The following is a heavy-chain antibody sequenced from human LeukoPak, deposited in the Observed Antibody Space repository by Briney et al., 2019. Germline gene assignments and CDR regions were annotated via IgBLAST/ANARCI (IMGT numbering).Heavy chain of an antibody. CDR3: ARRSCPGGSCYAY. J-gene: IGHJ4*02. V-gene: IGHV5-51*01. D-gene: IGHD2-15*01. CDR1: GYTFTNYW. Sequence: GESLKISCKGSGYTFTNYWIGWVRQMPGKGLEWMGIIYPGDSDTRYSPSFQGQVTISSDKSISTAYLQWSSLKASDTAIYYCARRSCPGGSCYAYWGQGTLVTVSS. CDR2: IYPGDSDT.